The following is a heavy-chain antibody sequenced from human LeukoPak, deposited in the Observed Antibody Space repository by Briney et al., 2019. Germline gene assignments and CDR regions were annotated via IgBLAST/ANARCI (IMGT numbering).Heavy chain of an antibody. CDR2: ISPYNGNT. Sequence: ASVKVSCKASGYTFTNYDISWVRQAAGKGLEWMGWISPYNGNTDSAQEFQGRITLTTDTSTSTAYMELRSLASDDSAVYYCATGGGDWYSDLWGRGTLVTVSS. D-gene: IGHD3-10*01. J-gene: IGHJ2*01. CDR3: ATGGGDWYSDL. V-gene: IGHV1-18*01. CDR1: GYTFTNYD.